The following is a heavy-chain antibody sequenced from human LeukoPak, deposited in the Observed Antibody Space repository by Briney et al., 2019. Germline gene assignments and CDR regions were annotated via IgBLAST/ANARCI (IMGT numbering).Heavy chain of an antibody. Sequence: GGSLRLSCTSSGFTFGTYAVSWFRQAPGTGLEWVAFIRSKTFGGTTEYAASVEGRFTISRDDSKSIAYLQMNSLKTEDTAVYYCTRYSGRTDYWGQGTLVTVSS. CDR1: GFTFGTYA. CDR2: IRSKTFGGTT. D-gene: IGHD5-18*01. CDR3: TRYSGRTDY. J-gene: IGHJ4*02. V-gene: IGHV3-49*03.